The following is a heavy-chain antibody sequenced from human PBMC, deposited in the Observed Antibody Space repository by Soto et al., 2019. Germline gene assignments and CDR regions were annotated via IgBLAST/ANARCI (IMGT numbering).Heavy chain of an antibody. CDR3: VLKRAIAAAGMGDAFNI. CDR1: GYTFTSYY. CDR2: INPSGGST. J-gene: IGHJ3*02. Sequence: QVQLVQSGAEVKKPGASVKVSCKASGYTFTSYYMHWVRQAPGQVLEWMGIINPSGGSTSYAQKLQGSVNITRDTSPSKVYLELSSLRSEDTAVYYCVLKRAIAAAGMGDAFNIWGQGTMVTVSS. V-gene: IGHV1-46*01. D-gene: IGHD6-13*01.